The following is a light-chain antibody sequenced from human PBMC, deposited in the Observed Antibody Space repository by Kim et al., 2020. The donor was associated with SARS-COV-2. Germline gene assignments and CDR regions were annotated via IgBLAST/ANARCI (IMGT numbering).Light chain of an antibody. CDR3: QQFKSYPLT. CDR1: QDTNSG. CDR2: DAS. J-gene: IGKJ4*01. V-gene: IGKV1-13*02. Sequence: AIQLTQSPSSLSASVGDRVTITCRASQDTNSGLAWYQQKPGKAPKLLIYDASSLESGVLSRFSGSGSGTDFTLTISSLQPEDFATYFCQQFKSYPLTFGGGTKVDIK.